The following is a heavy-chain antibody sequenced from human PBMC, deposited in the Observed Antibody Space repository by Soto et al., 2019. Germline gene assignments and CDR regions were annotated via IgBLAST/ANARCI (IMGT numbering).Heavy chain of an antibody. D-gene: IGHD1-7*01. CDR2: ISSSSSTI. J-gene: IGHJ5*02. Sequence: EVQLVESGGCLVQPGGSLRLSCAASGFTFSSYSMNWVRQAPGKGLEWVSYISSSSSTIYYADSVKGRFTISRDNAKNSLYLQMNSLRAEDTAVYYCARGTGTTLSNWFDPWGQGTLVTVSS. CDR1: GFTFSSYS. V-gene: IGHV3-48*01. CDR3: ARGTGTTLSNWFDP.